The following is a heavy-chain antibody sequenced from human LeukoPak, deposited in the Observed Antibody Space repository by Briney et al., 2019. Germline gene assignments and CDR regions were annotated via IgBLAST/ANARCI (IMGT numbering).Heavy chain of an antibody. CDR1: GYTFTSYD. D-gene: IGHD6-13*01. J-gene: IGHJ4*02. CDR3: ASALKRGSAGTLIDH. V-gene: IGHV1-8*01. Sequence: ASVKVSCKASGYTFTSYDINWVRQATGQGLEWMGWMNPNSGNTGYAQKLQDRVTMTRNTSISTAYLELSSLGSEDTAMYYCASALKRGSAGTLIDHWGQGTLVTVSS. CDR2: MNPNSGNT.